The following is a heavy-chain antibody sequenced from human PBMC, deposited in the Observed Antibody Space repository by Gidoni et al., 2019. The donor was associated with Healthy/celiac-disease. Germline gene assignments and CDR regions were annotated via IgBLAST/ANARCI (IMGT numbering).Heavy chain of an antibody. J-gene: IGHJ4*02. CDR3: AKDPMIVVVMGYYFDY. Sequence: VKGRFTISRDNSKNTLSLQMNSLRAEDTAVYYGAKDPMIVVVMGYYFDYWGQGTLVTVSS. D-gene: IGHD3-22*01. V-gene: IGHV3-23*01.